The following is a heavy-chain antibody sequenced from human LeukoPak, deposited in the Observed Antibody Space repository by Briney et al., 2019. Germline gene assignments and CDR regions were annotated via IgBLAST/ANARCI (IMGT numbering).Heavy chain of an antibody. Sequence: SETLSLTCTVSGGSISSSSYYWGWIRQPPGKGLEWIGSIYYSGSTYYSPSLKSRVTISVDTSKNQFSLKLSSVTAADTAVYYCARLQWELLDYWGQGTLVTVSS. CDR3: ARLQWELLDY. CDR1: GGSISSSSYY. J-gene: IGHJ4*02. CDR2: IYYSGST. D-gene: IGHD1-26*01. V-gene: IGHV4-39*01.